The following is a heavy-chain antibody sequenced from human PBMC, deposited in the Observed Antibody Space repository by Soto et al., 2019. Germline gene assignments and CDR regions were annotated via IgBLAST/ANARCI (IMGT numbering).Heavy chain of an antibody. CDR2: IYYSGST. CDR3: ARGVGAKEGYYYGMDV. J-gene: IGHJ6*02. V-gene: IGHV4-59*01. D-gene: IGHD1-26*01. CDR1: GGSISSYY. Sequence: SETLSLTCTVSGGSISSYYWSWIRQPPGKGLEWIGYIYYSGSTNYNPSLKSRVTISVDTSKNQFSLKLSSVTAADTAVYYCARGVGAKEGYYYGMDVWGQGTTVTVSS.